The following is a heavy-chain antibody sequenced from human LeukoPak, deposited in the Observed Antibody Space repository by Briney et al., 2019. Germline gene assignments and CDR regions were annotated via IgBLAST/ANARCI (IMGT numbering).Heavy chain of an antibody. D-gene: IGHD3-22*01. CDR2: ISYDGSNK. CDR1: GFTFSSYG. J-gene: IGHJ4*02. CDR3: AKWPYYYDSSGYPRDY. V-gene: IGHV3-30*18. Sequence: GGSLRLSCAASGFTFSSYGMHWVRQAPGKGLEWVAVISYDGSNKYYADSVKGRFTIPRDNSKNTLYLQMNSLRAEDTAVYYCAKWPYYYDSSGYPRDYWGQGTLVTVSS.